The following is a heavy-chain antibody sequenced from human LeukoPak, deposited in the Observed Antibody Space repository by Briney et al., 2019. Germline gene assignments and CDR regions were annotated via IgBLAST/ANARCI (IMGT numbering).Heavy chain of an antibody. D-gene: IGHD4-17*01. CDR1: TSTLTSYA. CDR3: ARGAYGDYDS. CDR2: ISAGADST. J-gene: IGHJ5*01. V-gene: IGHV3-23*01. Sequence: GGSLRLACPPSTSTLTSYAMSWVRQAPGRGREWVSAISAGADSTYYADSVQGRFTISRDNSKNTLFLQMSGLRAEDTAVYFCARGAYGDYDSWGQGTLVTVSS.